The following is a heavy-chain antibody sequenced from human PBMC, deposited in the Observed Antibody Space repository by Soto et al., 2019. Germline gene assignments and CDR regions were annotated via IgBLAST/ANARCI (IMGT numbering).Heavy chain of an antibody. CDR3: ARGSGSFASYYDFRSGYSPPHDY. J-gene: IGHJ4*02. V-gene: IGHV4-31*03. D-gene: IGHD3-3*01. Sequence: PSETLYLTCTVSGGSISSGGYYWSWIRQHPGKGLEWIGYIYYSGSTYYNPSLKSRVTISVDTSKNQFSLKLSSVTAADTAVYYCARGSGSFASYYDFRSGYSPPHDYCGQGTLVTVSS. CDR1: GGSISSGGYY. CDR2: IYYSGST.